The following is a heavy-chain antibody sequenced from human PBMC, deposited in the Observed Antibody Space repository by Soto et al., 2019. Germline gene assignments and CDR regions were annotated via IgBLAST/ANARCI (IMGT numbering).Heavy chain of an antibody. V-gene: IGHV1-2*04. CDR3: ARGSLTTVTTFGMGAHFDY. CDR1: GYTFTGYY. CDR2: INPNSGGT. D-gene: IGHD4-4*01. J-gene: IGHJ4*02. Sequence: ASVKVSCKASGYTFTGYYMHWVRQAPGQGLEWMGWINPNSGGTNYAQKFQGWVTMTRDTSISTAYMELSRLRSDDTAVYYCARGSLTTVTTFGMGAHFDYWGQGTLVTVSS.